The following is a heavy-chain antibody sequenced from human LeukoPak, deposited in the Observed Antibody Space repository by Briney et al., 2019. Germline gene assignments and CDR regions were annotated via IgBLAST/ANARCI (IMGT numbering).Heavy chain of an antibody. V-gene: IGHV4-34*01. CDR2: IYYSGST. D-gene: IGHD6-13*01. J-gene: IGHJ4*02. CDR3: ARREGIIASADFFDY. Sequence: SETLSLTCAVYGGSFSGYYWGWIRQPPGKGLEWIGTIYYSGSTYYNPSLKSRVTISVDTSKNLFSLKLSSVTAADTAVYYCARREGIIASADFFDYWGQGTLVTVSS. CDR1: GGSFSGYY.